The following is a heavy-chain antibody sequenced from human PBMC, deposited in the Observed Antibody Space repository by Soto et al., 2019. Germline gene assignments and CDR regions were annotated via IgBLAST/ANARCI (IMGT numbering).Heavy chain of an antibody. J-gene: IGHJ6*02. CDR1: GFTFSSYD. CDR2: IGTAGDP. V-gene: IGHV3-13*05. D-gene: IGHD3-3*01. CDR3: ARGRYDFWSGYPGGMDV. Sequence: GSLSLSCAASGFTFSSYDMHWVRQATGKGLEWVSAIGTAGDPYYPGSVKGRFTISRENAKNSLYLQMNSLRAGDTAVYYCARGRYDFWSGYPGGMDVWGQGTTVTVSS.